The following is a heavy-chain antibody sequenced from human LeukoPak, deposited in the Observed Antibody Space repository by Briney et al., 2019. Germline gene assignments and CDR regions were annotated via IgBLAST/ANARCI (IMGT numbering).Heavy chain of an antibody. CDR1: GGSISNSDHY. Sequence: PSETLSLTCTVSGGSISNSDHYWGWIRQPPGKGLEWLGSIYYSGITYYNPSLKSRVNLSVDTSKNQFSLNLTSVTAADATVYYCARRAVAGTAAFDVWGQGTMVTVSS. CDR2: IYYSGIT. V-gene: IGHV4-39*01. D-gene: IGHD6-19*01. J-gene: IGHJ3*01. CDR3: ARRAVAGTAAFDV.